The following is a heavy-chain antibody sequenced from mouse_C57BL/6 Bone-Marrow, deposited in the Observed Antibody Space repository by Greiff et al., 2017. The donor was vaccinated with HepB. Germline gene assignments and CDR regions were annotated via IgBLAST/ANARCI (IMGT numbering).Heavy chain of an antibody. CDR1: GFTFSNYW. D-gene: IGHD1-1*02. CDR3: TGGILFAMDY. Sequence: EVKLMESGGGLVQPGGSMKLSCVASGFTFSNYWMNWVRQSPEKGLEWVAQIRLKSDNYATHYAESVKGRFTISRDDSKSSVYLQMNNLRAKDTGIYYCTGGILFAMDYWGQGTSVTVSS. CDR2: IRLKSDNYAT. J-gene: IGHJ4*01. V-gene: IGHV6-3*01.